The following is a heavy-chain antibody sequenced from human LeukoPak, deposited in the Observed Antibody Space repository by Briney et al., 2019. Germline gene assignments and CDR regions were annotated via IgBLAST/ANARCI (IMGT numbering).Heavy chain of an antibody. Sequence: PGGSLRLSCVGSGFTFSSNGIQWVRQAPGKGLEWVAVVAADGGHKVYSDSVKGRFSMSRDNSKNTAFLQMDSLGAEDAAVYFCASEHSHNNWFFDLWGPGTPVTVSS. J-gene: IGHJ2*01. CDR3: ASEHSHNNWFFDL. CDR1: GFTFSSNG. V-gene: IGHV3-30*03. D-gene: IGHD5-18*01. CDR2: VAADGGHK.